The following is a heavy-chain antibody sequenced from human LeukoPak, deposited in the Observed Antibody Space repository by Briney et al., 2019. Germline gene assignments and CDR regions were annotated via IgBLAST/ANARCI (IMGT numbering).Heavy chain of an antibody. CDR3: ARDPGYYDFWSGYGHRSDNPTAWFDP. J-gene: IGHJ5*02. CDR2: ISAYNGNT. Sequence: ASVTVSCKASGYTFTIYGISWVRQAPGQGLEWMGWISAYNGNTNYSQKLQGRVTMTTDTSTSTAYMELRSLRSDDTAVYYCARDPGYYDFWSGYGHRSDNPTAWFDPWGQGTLVTVSS. V-gene: IGHV1-18*01. CDR1: GYTFTIYG. D-gene: IGHD3-3*01.